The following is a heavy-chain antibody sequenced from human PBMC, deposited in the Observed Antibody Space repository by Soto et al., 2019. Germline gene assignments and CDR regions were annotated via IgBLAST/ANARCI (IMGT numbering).Heavy chain of an antibody. CDR2: VNPETGGT. D-gene: IGHD2-2*01. J-gene: IGHJ6*02. CDR1: GYTFTGYY. CDR3: ARERYQVISDGMDV. Sequence: QVQLVQSGADVKTPGASVRVSCKASGYTFTGYYVNWVREAPGRGLEWMEWVNPETGGTSYAQKVQGRVTLSRDTSINTAYLELSRLRFDDAAVYFCARERYQVISDGMDVWGQGTTVTVSS. V-gene: IGHV1-2*02.